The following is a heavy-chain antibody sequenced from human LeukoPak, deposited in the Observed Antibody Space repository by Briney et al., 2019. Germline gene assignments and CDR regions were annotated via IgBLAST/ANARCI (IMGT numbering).Heavy chain of an antibody. CDR1: GFTFSSNA. CDR3: AKTHPSGWYLEC. D-gene: IGHD6-19*01. Sequence: SGVSPRLSCAASGFTFSSNAMSWVRQAPGKGLEWVSGISDSGTTTYYADSVKGLFNIYREHSKNTLYLQKNCLRAGHTAVYYCAKTHPSGWYLECWGPGTLVTVSS. J-gene: IGHJ4*02. V-gene: IGHV3-23*01. CDR2: ISDSGTTT.